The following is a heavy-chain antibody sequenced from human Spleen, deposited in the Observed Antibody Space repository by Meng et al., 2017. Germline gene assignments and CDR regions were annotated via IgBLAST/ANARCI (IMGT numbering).Heavy chain of an antibody. D-gene: IGHD4-17*01. CDR2: INHSGGT. Sequence: QVQLQQWGAGLLKPSETLSLTCAVYGGSFSGYYWSWIRQPPGKGLEWIGEINHSGGTNYNPSLKSRVTISVDTSKNQFSLKLGSVTAADTAVYYCAVRLRNYFDYWGQGTLVTVSS. CDR1: GGSFSGYY. J-gene: IGHJ4*02. CDR3: AVRLRNYFDY. V-gene: IGHV4-34*01.